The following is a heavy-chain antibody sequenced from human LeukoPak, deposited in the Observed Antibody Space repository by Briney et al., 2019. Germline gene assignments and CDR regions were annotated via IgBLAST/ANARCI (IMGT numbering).Heavy chain of an antibody. D-gene: IGHD2-15*01. V-gene: IGHV3-21*01. CDR2: ISSSSSYI. J-gene: IGHJ3*01. CDR1: GFTFSSYS. Sequence: PGGSLRLSCAASGFTFSSYSLNWVRQAPGKGLEWVSSISSSSSYIYYADSVKGRFTISRHNAENSLYLQMNSLRVEDTAVYYCARDQGVYCSGGSCTAFDFWGQGTMVTVSS. CDR3: ARDQGVYCSGGSCTAFDF.